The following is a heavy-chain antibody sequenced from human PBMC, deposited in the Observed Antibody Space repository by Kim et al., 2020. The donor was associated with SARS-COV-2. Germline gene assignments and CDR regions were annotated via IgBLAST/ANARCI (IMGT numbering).Heavy chain of an antibody. Sequence: GGSLRLSCAASGFTFSSYWMHWVRQAPGKGLVWVSRINSDGSRTTYADSVRGRFTISRDDAKKTLYLQMNSLRAEDTAMYYCARPDSSNWYGGMGVWGQGTTVTVSS. D-gene: IGHD6-13*01. V-gene: IGHV3-74*01. CDR1: GFTFSSYW. CDR3: ARPDSSNWYGGMGV. CDR2: INSDGSRT. J-gene: IGHJ6*02.